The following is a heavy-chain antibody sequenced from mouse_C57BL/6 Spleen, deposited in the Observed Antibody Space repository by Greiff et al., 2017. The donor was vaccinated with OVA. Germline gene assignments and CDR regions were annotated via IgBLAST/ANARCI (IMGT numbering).Heavy chain of an antibody. CDR1: GYAFTNYL. Sequence: SGAELVRPGTSVKVSCKASGYAFTNYLIEWVKQRPGQGLEWIGVINPGSGGTNYNEKFKGKATLTADKSSSTAYMQLSSLTSEDSAVYFCARDVRYAMDYWGQGTSVTVSS. CDR3: ARDVRYAMDY. CDR2: INPGSGGT. J-gene: IGHJ4*01. V-gene: IGHV1-54*01.